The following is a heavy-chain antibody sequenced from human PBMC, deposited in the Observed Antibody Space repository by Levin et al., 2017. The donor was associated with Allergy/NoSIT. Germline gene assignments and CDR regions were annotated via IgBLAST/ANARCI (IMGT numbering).Heavy chain of an antibody. J-gene: IGHJ3*02. Sequence: KISCKASGDTLSSYILSWVRQAPGQGLEWVGRIIFIYGTTDYAHKFQARVTITADASTGTAYMELSSLRSEDTAVYYCTREDNDAFAIWGQGTMVTVSS. CDR1: GDTLSSYI. CDR3: TREDNDAFAI. CDR2: IIFIYGTT. V-gene: IGHV1-69*15.